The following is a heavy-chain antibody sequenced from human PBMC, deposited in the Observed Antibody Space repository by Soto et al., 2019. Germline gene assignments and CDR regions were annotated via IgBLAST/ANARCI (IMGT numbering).Heavy chain of an antibody. V-gene: IGHV1-8*01. J-gene: IGHJ4*02. CDR1: GYTFTSYD. CDR2: MNPNSGNT. CDR3: TRASTVAGGSSKSLHNNY. Sequence: ASVKVSCKASGYTFTSYDINWVRQATGQGLEWMGWMNPNSGNTGYAQKFQGRVTMTRNTSISTAYMELSTLSSDDTAMYYCTRASTVAGGSSKSLHNNYWGQGTLVTVS. D-gene: IGHD6-19*01.